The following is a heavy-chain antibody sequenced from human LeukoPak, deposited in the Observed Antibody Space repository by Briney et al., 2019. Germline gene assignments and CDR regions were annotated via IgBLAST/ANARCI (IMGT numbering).Heavy chain of an antibody. Sequence: KPSETLSLTCAVYGGSFSGYYWSWIRQPPGKGLGWIGEINHSGSTNYNPSLKSRVTISVDTSKNQFSLKLSSVTAADTAVYYCARLTTTYYYDSSGYYILPDYFDYWGQGTLVTVSS. CDR2: INHSGST. CDR1: GGSFSGYY. D-gene: IGHD3-22*01. V-gene: IGHV4-34*01. CDR3: ARLTTTYYYDSSGYYILPDYFDY. J-gene: IGHJ4*02.